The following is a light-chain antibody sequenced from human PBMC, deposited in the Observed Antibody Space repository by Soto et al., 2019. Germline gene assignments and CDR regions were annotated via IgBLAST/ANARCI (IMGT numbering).Light chain of an antibody. CDR2: WAS. V-gene: IGKV4-1*01. J-gene: IGKJ1*01. CDR1: QSLLSRSNNRNY. Sequence: DIVMTQSPDSLAVSLGERATLDCKSSQSLLSRSNNRNYLAWYQQKPGQPPKLLISWASTRESGVPDRFSGSGSGTDFTLTISSLQAEDVAVYYCQQYDSYSGTFGQGTKVDIK. CDR3: QQYDSYSGT.